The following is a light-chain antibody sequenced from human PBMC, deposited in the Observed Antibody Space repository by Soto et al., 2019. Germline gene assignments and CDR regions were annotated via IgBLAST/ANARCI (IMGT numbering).Light chain of an antibody. CDR3: QQRSDWPWT. CDR2: DAS. CDR1: QSVSSN. V-gene: IGKV3-11*01. J-gene: IGKJ1*01. Sequence: IEVTLSPSTLSVSPGERATLSCRASQSVSSNLAWYHQKPGQAPRLLIYDASNRAIGIPARFSGSGSGTDFTLTVSSLEPEDFVVYYCQQRSDWPWTFGQGTKVDI.